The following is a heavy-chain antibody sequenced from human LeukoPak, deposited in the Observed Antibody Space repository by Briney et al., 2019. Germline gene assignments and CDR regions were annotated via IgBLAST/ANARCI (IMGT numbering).Heavy chain of an antibody. J-gene: IGHJ5*01. CDR1: GYSFTNFY. V-gene: IGHV1-46*01. CDR2: INPSGGST. CDR3: ARDKSSANWLDS. Sequence: ASVKVSCKASGYSFTNFYIHWVRQAPGQGLEWMGIINPSGGSTNYAQKFQGRVTMTSDTSASTVYMDLSSLRSEDTAIYYCARDKSSANWLDSWGQGTLVTVS. D-gene: IGHD3-10*01.